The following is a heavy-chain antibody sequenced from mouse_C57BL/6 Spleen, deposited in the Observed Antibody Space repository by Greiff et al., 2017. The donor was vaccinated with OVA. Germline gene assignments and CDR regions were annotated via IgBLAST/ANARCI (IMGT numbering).Heavy chain of an antibody. V-gene: IGHV5-12*01. Sequence: EVQVVESGGGLVQPGGSLKLSCAASGFTFSDYYMYWVRQTPEKRLEWVAYISNGGGSTYYPDTVKGRFTISRDNAKNTLYLQMSRLKSEDTAMYYCARQGFDYWGQGTTLTVSS. CDR3: ARQGFDY. CDR1: GFTFSDYY. CDR2: ISNGGGST. J-gene: IGHJ2*01.